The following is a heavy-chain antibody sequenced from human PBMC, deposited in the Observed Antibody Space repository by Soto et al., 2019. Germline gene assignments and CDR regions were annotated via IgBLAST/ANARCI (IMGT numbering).Heavy chain of an antibody. Sequence: GGSLRLSCAASGFTFSSYAMSWVRQAPGKGLEWVSAISGSGGSTYYAGSVKGRFTISRDNSKNTLYLQMNSLRAEDTAVYYCAKDGYYDSSGSYNNVFDMWGQGTMVTVSS. J-gene: IGHJ3*02. CDR3: AKDGYYDSSGSYNNVFDM. D-gene: IGHD3-22*01. CDR1: GFTFSSYA. V-gene: IGHV3-23*01. CDR2: ISGSGGST.